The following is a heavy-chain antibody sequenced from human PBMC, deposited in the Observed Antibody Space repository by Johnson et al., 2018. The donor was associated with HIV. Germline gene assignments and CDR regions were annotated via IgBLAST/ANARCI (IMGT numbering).Heavy chain of an antibody. CDR1: GFTFSSYG. Sequence: QVQLVESGGGVVQPGRSLRLSCAASGFTFSSYGMHWVRQAPGKGLEWVAVIWYDGSNNYYADSVKGRFTISRDNSKNTLYLQMNSLRAEDTAVYYCAKDLRQLLVNDVFDSWGQGTIVTVSS. CDR2: IWYDGSNN. J-gene: IGHJ3*02. D-gene: IGHD2-21*01. V-gene: IGHV3-33*06. CDR3: AKDLRQLLVNDVFDS.